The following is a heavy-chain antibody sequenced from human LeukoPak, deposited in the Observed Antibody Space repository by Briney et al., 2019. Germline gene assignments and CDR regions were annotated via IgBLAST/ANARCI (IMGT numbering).Heavy chain of an antibody. J-gene: IGHJ4*02. CDR3: AKDGAQPGYYFDL. CDR1: TFTFSDYA. V-gene: IGHV3-23*01. CDR2: ISEGGDSP. D-gene: IGHD3-9*01. Sequence: GGSLRLSCEASTFTFSDYAMRWLRQPPGKGLEWVSTISEGGDSPYYTDSVKGRFTISRDNFRKKLYLEMHDLRAEDTAVYFCAKDGAQPGYYFDLWGQGILVTVSS.